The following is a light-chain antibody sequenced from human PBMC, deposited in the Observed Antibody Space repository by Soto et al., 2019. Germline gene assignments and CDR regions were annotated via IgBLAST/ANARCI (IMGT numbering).Light chain of an antibody. CDR3: QQSYSYPHS. J-gene: IGKJ2*01. V-gene: IGKV1-39*01. CDR1: QNINIY. CDR2: TAP. Sequence: LQMTQSPSSLSAYVGARVTIACRASQNINIYLNWYQQRQGKAPKLLVTTAPTFQSGVPSRFSGSGSGADLTLTISGLQPEDFETYYCQQSYSYPHSFGRGTKVDIK.